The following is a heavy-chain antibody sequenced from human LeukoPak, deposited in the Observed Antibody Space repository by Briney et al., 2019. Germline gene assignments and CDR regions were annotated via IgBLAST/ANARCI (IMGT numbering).Heavy chain of an antibody. CDR1: GYTFTSYD. CDR3: ARVGPKDLITMVRGVITRYYYYGMDV. CDR2: MNPNSGHT. Sequence: ASVKVSCKASGYTFTSYDINWVRQATGQGLEWMGWMNPNSGHTGYAQKFQGRVTMTRNTSISTAYMELSSLRSEDTAVYYCARVGPKDLITMVRGVITRYYYYGMDVWGQGTTVTVSS. J-gene: IGHJ6*02. V-gene: IGHV1-8*01. D-gene: IGHD3-10*01.